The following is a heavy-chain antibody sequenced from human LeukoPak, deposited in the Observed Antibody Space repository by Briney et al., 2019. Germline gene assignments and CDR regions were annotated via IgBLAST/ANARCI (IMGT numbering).Heavy chain of an antibody. CDR2: ISYDGSNK. CDR1: GFTFSSYG. V-gene: IGHV3-30*18. CDR3: AKDGGGWIDY. J-gene: IGHJ4*02. Sequence: PGGSLRLSCAASGFTFSSYGMHWVRQAPGKGLGWVAVISYDGSNKYYADSVKGRLTISRDNSKNTLYLQMNSLRAEDTAVYYCAKDGGGWIDYWGQGTLVTVSS. D-gene: IGHD6-19*01.